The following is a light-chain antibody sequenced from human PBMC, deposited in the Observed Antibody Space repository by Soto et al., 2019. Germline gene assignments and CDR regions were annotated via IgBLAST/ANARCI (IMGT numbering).Light chain of an antibody. V-gene: IGLV1-40*01. CDR3: QSYDINLSGVV. CDR2: GNT. Sequence: QSVLTQPPSVSGAPGQRVTISCTGSRSNIGAGYDVHWYQQLPGTAPKLLIAGNTNRPSGIPDRFSGSKSGTSASLAITGLQAEDEADYCCQSYDINLSGVVFGGGTKLTVL. CDR1: RSNIGAGYD. J-gene: IGLJ2*01.